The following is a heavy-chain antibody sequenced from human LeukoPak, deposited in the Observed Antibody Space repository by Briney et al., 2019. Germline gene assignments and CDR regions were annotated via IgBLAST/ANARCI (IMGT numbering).Heavy chain of an antibody. Sequence: GGSLRLSCAASGFTFSDYYMSWIRQAPGKGLEWASYISSSGSTIYYADSVKGRFTISRDNAKNSLYLQMNSLRAEDTAVYYCARDKRSSGWYDSGEWYFDYWGQGTMVTVSS. CDR2: ISSSGSTI. CDR1: GFTFSDYY. J-gene: IGHJ4*02. D-gene: IGHD6-19*01. V-gene: IGHV3-11*01. CDR3: ARDKRSSGWYDSGEWYFDY.